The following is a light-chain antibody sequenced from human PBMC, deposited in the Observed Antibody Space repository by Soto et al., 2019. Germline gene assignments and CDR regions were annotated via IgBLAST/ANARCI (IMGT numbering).Light chain of an antibody. CDR2: GAS. J-gene: IGKJ1*01. V-gene: IGKV3-20*01. CDR1: QSVNSN. CDR3: QQYGSSPA. Sequence: EIVLTQSPGTLSLSPGERATLSCRASQSVNSNLAWHQQKPGQAPRLLIYGASSRATGIPDRFSGSGSGTDFTLTISRLEPEDFAVYYCQQYGSSPAFGQGTKVDIK.